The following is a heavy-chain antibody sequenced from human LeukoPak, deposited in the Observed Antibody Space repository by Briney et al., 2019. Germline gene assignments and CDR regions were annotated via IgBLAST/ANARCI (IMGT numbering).Heavy chain of an antibody. CDR1: GFTFSSYA. CDR3: ARELPSSGGIFDY. J-gene: IGHJ4*02. V-gene: IGHV3-30-3*01. CDR2: ISYDGSNK. D-gene: IGHD3-16*01. Sequence: GGSLRLSCAASGFTFSSYAMHWVRQAPGKGLEWVAVISYDGSNKYYADSVKGRFTISRDNAKNSLYLQMNSLRAEDTAVYYCARELPSSGGIFDYWGQGTLVTVSS.